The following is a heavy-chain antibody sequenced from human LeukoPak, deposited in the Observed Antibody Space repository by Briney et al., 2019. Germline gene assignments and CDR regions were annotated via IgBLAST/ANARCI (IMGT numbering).Heavy chain of an antibody. CDR2: TYYRSKWYN. J-gene: IGHJ6*02. D-gene: IGHD5-18*01. CDR1: GDSVSSNSAA. Sequence: SQTLSLTCAISGDSVSSNSAAWNWIRQSPSRGLEWLGRTYYRSKWYNDYAVSVKSRITINPDTSKNQFSLQLNSVTPEDAAVYYCARDLYSYTHKTGNYYYGMDVWGQGTTVTVSS. CDR3: ARDLYSYTHKTGNYYYGMDV. V-gene: IGHV6-1*01.